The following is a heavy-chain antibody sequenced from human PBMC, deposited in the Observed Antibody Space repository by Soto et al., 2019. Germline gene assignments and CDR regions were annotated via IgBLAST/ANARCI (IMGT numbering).Heavy chain of an antibody. D-gene: IGHD6-6*01. CDR2: IDDGGVST. CDR3: VKGQSSSWSQTGGMDV. Sequence: EVQLLESGGGLVQPGGSLRLSCAASGFTFSTYALSWARQAPGKGLEWVAGIDDGGVSTYYADPVKGRLTISRDNSKNTLYLQMGSLRAEDTAVYYCVKGQSSSWSQTGGMDVWGQGTTVTVSS. V-gene: IGHV3-23*01. J-gene: IGHJ6*02. CDR1: GFTFSTYA.